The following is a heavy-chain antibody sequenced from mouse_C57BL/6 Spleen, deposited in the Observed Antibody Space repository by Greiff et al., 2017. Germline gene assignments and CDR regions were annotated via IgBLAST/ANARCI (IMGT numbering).Heavy chain of an antibody. V-gene: IGHV1-42*01. D-gene: IGHD2-4*01. CDR2: INPSTGGT. CDR3: ARGDYDYDRGDYYAMDY. J-gene: IGHJ4*01. CDR1: GYSFTGYY. Sequence: EVQLHQSGPELVKPGASVKISCKASGYSFTGYYMNWVKQSPEKSLEWIGEINPSTGGTTYNQKFKAKATLTVDKSSSTAYMQLKSLTSEDSAVYYCARGDYDYDRGDYYAMDYWGQGTSVTVSS.